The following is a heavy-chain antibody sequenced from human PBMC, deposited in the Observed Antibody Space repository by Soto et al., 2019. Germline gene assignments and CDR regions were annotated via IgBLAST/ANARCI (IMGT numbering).Heavy chain of an antibody. Sequence: QVPLVQSGAEVKKPGASVKVSCKASGYTFTSYDINWVRQATGQGLEWMGWMNPNSGNTGYAQKFQGRVTMTRNTSISTAYMELSSLRSEDTAVYYCARATVTLYYYYYYYMDVWGKGTTVTVSS. D-gene: IGHD4-17*01. V-gene: IGHV1-8*01. J-gene: IGHJ6*03. CDR3: ARATVTLYYYYYYYMDV. CDR1: GYTFTSYD. CDR2: MNPNSGNT.